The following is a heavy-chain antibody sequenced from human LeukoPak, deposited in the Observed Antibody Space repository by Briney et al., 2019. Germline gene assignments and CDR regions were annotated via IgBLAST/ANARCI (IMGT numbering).Heavy chain of an antibody. V-gene: IGHV1-69*02. CDR3: ARSGENYDFWSGSYYGMDV. D-gene: IGHD3-3*01. CDR2: IIPILGIA. CDR1: GGTFSSYT. Sequence: ASVKVSCKASGGTFSSYTISWVRQAPGQGLEWMGRIIPILGIANYAQKFQGRVTITADKSTSTAYMELSSLRSEDTAVYYCARSGENYDFWSGSYYGMDVWGQGTTVTVSS. J-gene: IGHJ6*02.